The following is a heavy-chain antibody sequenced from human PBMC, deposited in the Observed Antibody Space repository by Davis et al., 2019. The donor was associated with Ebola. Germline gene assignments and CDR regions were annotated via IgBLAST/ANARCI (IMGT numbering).Heavy chain of an antibody. CDR1: GLIVSASY. CDR2: LYRDGRT. D-gene: IGHD4-17*01. Sequence: GGSLRLSCAASGLIVSASYMSWVRQAPGGVPEWVSVLYRDGRTYYTDSVQGRFTISRDNSKNILYLQMNTLRVEDTAMYYCVRHASGDFWYFSVWGRGTQVTVSS. V-gene: IGHV3-66*04. CDR3: VRHASGDFWYFSV. J-gene: IGHJ2*01.